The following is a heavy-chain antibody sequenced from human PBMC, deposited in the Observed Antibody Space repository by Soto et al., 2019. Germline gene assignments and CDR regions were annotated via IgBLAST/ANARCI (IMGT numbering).Heavy chain of an antibody. Sequence: SETLSLTCTVSGGSISSYYWSWIRQPPGKGLEWIGYIYYSGSTNYNPSLKSRVTISVDTPKNQFSLKLSSVTAADTAVYYCARDQVVVAASAFYYYYGMDVWGQGTTVTVSS. D-gene: IGHD2-15*01. CDR1: GGSISSYY. V-gene: IGHV4-59*01. CDR2: IYYSGST. CDR3: ARDQVVVAASAFYYYYGMDV. J-gene: IGHJ6*02.